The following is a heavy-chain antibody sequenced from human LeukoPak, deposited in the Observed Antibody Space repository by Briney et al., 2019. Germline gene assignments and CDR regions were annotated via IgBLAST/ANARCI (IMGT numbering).Heavy chain of an antibody. CDR3: ARSSSGAFDY. Sequence: GGSLRLSCAAPGFTLSSHWMSWVRQAPGKGLEWVANIKQDGSEKYYVDSVKGRFTISRDNAKNSLYLQMNSLRAEDTALYYCARSSSGAFDYWGQGTLVTVSS. J-gene: IGHJ4*02. CDR1: GFTLSSHW. CDR2: IKQDGSEK. V-gene: IGHV3-7*01. D-gene: IGHD1-26*01.